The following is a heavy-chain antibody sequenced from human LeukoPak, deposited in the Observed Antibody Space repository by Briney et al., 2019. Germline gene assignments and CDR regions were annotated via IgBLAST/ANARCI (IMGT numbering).Heavy chain of an antibody. V-gene: IGHV4-4*02. D-gene: IGHD2-2*01. CDR3: ARDTVVVPAATGVNWFDP. Sequence: PSGTLSLTCAVSGGSISSSNWWSWVRRPPGKGLEWIGEIYHSGSTNYNPSLKSRVTISVDKSKNQFSLKLSSVTAADTAVYYCARDTVVVPAATGVNWFDPWGQGTLVTVSS. J-gene: IGHJ5*02. CDR2: IYHSGST. CDR1: GGSISSSNW.